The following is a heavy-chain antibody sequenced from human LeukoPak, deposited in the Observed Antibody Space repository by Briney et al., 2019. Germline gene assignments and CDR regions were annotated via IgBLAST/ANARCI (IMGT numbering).Heavy chain of an antibody. V-gene: IGHV3-23*01. Sequence: GGSLRLSCAASGFTFSSYAMSWVRQAPGKGLECVSPLSGSGGSTYYADSVKGRFTISRDNSKNTLFLQMNSLRAEDTAVYYCAKDGGEYYDILTGYYPRLYYMDVWGKGTTVTISS. CDR1: GFTFSSYA. CDR2: LSGSGGST. CDR3: AKDGGEYYDILTGYYPRLYYMDV. D-gene: IGHD3-9*01. J-gene: IGHJ6*03.